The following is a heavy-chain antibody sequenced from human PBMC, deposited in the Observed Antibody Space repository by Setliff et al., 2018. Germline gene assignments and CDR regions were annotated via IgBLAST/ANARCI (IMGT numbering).Heavy chain of an antibody. CDR1: GGTFSSYA. CDR3: AGTYYNFWSALDYYYYGMDV. J-gene: IGHJ6*02. Sequence: GASVKVSCKASGGTFSSYAISWVRQAPGQGLEWMGGIIPIFGTANYAQKFQGRVTMTRDTSTSTVYMELSSLRSEDTAVYYCAGTYYNFWSALDYYYYGMDVWGQGTTVTVS. V-gene: IGHV1-69*05. D-gene: IGHD3-3*01. CDR2: IIPIFGTA.